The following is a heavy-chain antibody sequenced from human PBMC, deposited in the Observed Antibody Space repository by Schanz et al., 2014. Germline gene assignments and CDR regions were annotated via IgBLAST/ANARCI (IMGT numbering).Heavy chain of an antibody. CDR1: GFTFSSYG. J-gene: IGHJ4*02. CDR3: AKDTGYCHGGACYCFEY. D-gene: IGHD2-8*02. Sequence: VQLLESGGGLVQPGGSLRLSCAASGFTFSSYGMHWVRQAPGKGLEWVAQISHDGHRDFYADSVKGRFTVSRDNSQNTLYLQMDSLRPEDTAVYFCAKDTGYCHGGACYCFEYWGLGILVTVSS. V-gene: IGHV3-30-3*02. CDR2: ISHDGHRD.